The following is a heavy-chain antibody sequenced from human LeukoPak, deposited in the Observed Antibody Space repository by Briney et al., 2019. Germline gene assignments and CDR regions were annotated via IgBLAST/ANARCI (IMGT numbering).Heavy chain of an antibody. CDR3: AKYSYGSGTSFDP. D-gene: IGHD3-10*01. J-gene: IGHJ5*02. CDR1: GYTFRDYY. Sequence: GGSLRLSCAASGYTFRDYYMSWIRQAPGKGLEWVANIKQDGSDTNYVDSVKGRFTIFRDNAKNSLYLQMNSLRAEDTAVYYCAKYSYGSGTSFDPWGQGTLVTVSS. CDR2: IKQDGSDT. V-gene: IGHV3-7*01.